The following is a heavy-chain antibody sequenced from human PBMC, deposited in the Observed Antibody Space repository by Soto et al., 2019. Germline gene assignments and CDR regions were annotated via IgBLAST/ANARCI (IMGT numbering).Heavy chain of an antibody. V-gene: IGHV6-1*01. J-gene: IGHJ4*02. CDR3: ARGDGGYDFGY. D-gene: IGHD5-12*01. CDR2: TYYRSKWYN. Sequence: SPSRGLEWLGRTYYRSKWYNDYAVSVKSRITINPDTSKNQFSLQLNSVSPEDTAVYYCARGDGGYDFGYWGQGTLVTVSS.